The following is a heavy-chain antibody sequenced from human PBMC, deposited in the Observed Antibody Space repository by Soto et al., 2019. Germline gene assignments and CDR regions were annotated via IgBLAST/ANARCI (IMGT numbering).Heavy chain of an antibody. D-gene: IGHD2-2*01. CDR2: ISYDGSNK. CDR1: GFTFSSYG. V-gene: IGHV3-30*18. Sequence: GGSLRFSCAASGFTFSSYGMHWVRQAPGKGLEWVAVISYDGSNKYYADSVKGRFTISRDNSKNTLYLQMNSLRAEDTAVYYCAKRRRRCSTTSCRWGFDYWGQGTLVTVSS. CDR3: AKRRRRCSTTSCRWGFDY. J-gene: IGHJ4*02.